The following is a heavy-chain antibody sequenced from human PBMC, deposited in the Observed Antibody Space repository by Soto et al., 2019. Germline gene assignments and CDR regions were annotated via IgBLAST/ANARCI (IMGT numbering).Heavy chain of an antibody. J-gene: IGHJ4*02. CDR2: INPNSGGT. CDR3: ARVYYYDSSGYLFGY. V-gene: IGHV1-2*02. Sequence: ASVKVSCKASGYTFTGYYMHWVRQAPGQGLEWMGWINPNSGGTNYAQKFQGRVTMTRDTSISTAYMELSRLRSDDTSVYYCARVYYYDSSGYLFGYCGQGTLVTVSS. CDR1: GYTFTGYY. D-gene: IGHD3-22*01.